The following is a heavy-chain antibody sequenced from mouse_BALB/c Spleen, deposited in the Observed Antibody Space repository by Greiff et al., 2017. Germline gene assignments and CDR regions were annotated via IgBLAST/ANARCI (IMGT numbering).Heavy chain of an antibody. J-gene: IGHJ3*01. Sequence: EVQLQESGPSLVKPSQTLSLTCSVTGDSITSGYWNWIRKFPGNKLEYMGYISYSGSTYYNPSLKSRISITQDTSKNQYYLQLNSVTTEDTALYYCARHPNWDSWFAYWGQGTLVTVSA. V-gene: IGHV3-8*02. CDR2: ISYSGST. CDR3: ARHPNWDSWFAY. D-gene: IGHD4-1*01. CDR1: GDSITSGY.